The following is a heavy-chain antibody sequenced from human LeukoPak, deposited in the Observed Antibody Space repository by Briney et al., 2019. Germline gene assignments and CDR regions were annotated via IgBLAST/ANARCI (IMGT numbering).Heavy chain of an antibody. CDR1: GFTFSSSA. J-gene: IGHJ2*01. CDR3: AREVLDYEIPYWYFDL. CDR2: MSGSEDYT. D-gene: IGHD4-17*01. V-gene: IGHV3-23*01. Sequence: GGSLRLSCAASGFTFSSSAMSWVRQAPGKGLEWVSAMSGSEDYTYYADSVKGRFTISRDNSKNTLYLQINSLRAEDTAVYHCAREVLDYEIPYWYFDLWGRGTLLTVSS.